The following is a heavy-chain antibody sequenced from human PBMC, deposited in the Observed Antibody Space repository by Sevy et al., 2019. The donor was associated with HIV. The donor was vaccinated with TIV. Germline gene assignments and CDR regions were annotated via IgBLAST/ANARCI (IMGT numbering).Heavy chain of an antibody. CDR3: ATDPIIVLMVTDGMDV. D-gene: IGHD2-8*01. Sequence: GGSLRLSCAVSGLTFTYAWMSWVRQAPGKGLEWVGRIKSNVDGGTTDYGAPVKGRFTISRDDSKNTLYLQMNSLKTEDTAVYYCATDPIIVLMVTDGMDVWGQGTTVTVSS. V-gene: IGHV3-15*01. CDR2: IKSNVDGGTT. CDR1: GLTFTYAW. J-gene: IGHJ6*02.